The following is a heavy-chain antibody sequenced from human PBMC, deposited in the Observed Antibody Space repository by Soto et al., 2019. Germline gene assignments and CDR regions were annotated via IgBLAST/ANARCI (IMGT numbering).Heavy chain of an antibody. CDR2: ISYDGSNK. Sequence: QVQLVESGGGVVQPGRCLRLSCAASGFTFSSYGMHWVRQAPGKGLERVAVISYDGSNKYYADSVKGRFTISRDNSKNTLEMKMNSLRAEDTAVYYCAKLELMEDYDWNDDGPTLDYWGQGTLVTVSS. D-gene: IGHD1-1*01. CDR3: AKLELMEDYDWNDDGPTLDY. V-gene: IGHV3-30*18. J-gene: IGHJ4*02. CDR1: GFTFSSYG.